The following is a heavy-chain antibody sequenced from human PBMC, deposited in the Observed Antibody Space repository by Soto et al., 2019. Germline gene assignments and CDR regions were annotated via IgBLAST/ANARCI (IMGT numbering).Heavy chain of an antibody. D-gene: IGHD1-26*01. V-gene: IGHV1-69*13. Sequence: SVKVSCKASGGTFSSYAISWVRQALGQGLEWMGGIIPIFGTANYARKFQGRVTITADESTSTAYMELSSLRSEDTAVYYCAREAIPRIVGAYAFDISGQGTMVTVSS. J-gene: IGHJ3*02. CDR1: GGTFSSYA. CDR3: AREAIPRIVGAYAFDI. CDR2: IIPIFGTA.